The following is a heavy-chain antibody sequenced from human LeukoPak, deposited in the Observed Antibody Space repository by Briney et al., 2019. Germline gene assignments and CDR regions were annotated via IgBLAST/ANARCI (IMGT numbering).Heavy chain of an antibody. Sequence: GRSLRLSCAASGFTFSTSGMHWVRQAPGKGLEWVAVIWYDGSNKYYADSVKGRFTISRDNSKNTLDLQMNSLRAEDTAVYYCARGPYSRGWPQTDWGQGTLVTVSS. CDR2: IWYDGSNK. V-gene: IGHV3-33*01. D-gene: IGHD6-19*01. J-gene: IGHJ4*02. CDR3: ARGPYSRGWPQTD. CDR1: GFTFSTSG.